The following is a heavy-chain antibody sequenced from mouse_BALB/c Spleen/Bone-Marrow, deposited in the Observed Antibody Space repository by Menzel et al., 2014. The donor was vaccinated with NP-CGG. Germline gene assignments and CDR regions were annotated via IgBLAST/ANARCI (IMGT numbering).Heavy chain of an antibody. CDR3: ARDNGSSPSYWFFNV. Sequence: EVQLQQSGGGLVQPGGSLRLSCAPSGFTFTDYYMTWVRQPSGKALEWLSFIRNEANGYTTEYSASVKGRFTISRDNSQSILYLQMNTLRPEDSATYYCARDNGSSPSYWFFNVWGAGTTVTVSS. J-gene: IGHJ1*01. D-gene: IGHD1-1*01. V-gene: IGHV7-3*02. CDR1: GFTFTDYY. CDR2: IRNEANGYTT.